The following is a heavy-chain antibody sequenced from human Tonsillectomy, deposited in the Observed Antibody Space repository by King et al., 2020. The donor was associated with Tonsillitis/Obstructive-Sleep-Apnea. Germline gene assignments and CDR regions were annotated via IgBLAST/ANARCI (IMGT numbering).Heavy chain of an antibody. V-gene: IGHV1-46*01. Sequence: QLVQSGAEVKKPGASVKVSCKASGYTFTSYYMHWVRQAPGQGPEWMGIINPSDGSTSYAQKFQGRVTTTRDMSTITVYMELSSLSSEDTAVYLCAREPPSLPQYFYYYMSVWDKWATSTVS. CDR2: INPSDGST. CDR1: GYTFTSYY. CDR3: AREPPSLPQYFYYYMSV. J-gene: IGHJ6*03.